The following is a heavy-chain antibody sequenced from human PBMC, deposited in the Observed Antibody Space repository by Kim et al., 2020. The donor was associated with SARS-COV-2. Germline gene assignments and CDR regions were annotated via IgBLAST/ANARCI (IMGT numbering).Heavy chain of an antibody. V-gene: IGHV1-46*01. J-gene: IGHJ4*02. D-gene: IGHD3-16*02. CDR3: ARERHRGSYPY. Sequence: NSAQKFQGRVTMTREQSTSTVYMELSSLRSEDTAVYYCARERHRGSYPYWGQGTLVTVSS.